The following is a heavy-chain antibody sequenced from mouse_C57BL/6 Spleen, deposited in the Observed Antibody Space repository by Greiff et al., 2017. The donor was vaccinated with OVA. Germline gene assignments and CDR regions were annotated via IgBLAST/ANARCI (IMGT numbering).Heavy chain of an antibody. V-gene: IGHV1-72*01. CDR1: GYTFTSYW. CDR2: IAPNSGGT. CDR3: ARSGYGSSHWYFDV. D-gene: IGHD1-1*01. J-gene: IGHJ1*03. Sequence: VQLQQPGAELVKPGASVKLSCKASGYTFTSYWMHWVKQRPGRGLEWIGRIAPNSGGTKYNEKFKSKATLTVDKPSSTAYMQLSSLTSEDSAVYYCARSGYGSSHWYFDVWGTGTTVTVSS.